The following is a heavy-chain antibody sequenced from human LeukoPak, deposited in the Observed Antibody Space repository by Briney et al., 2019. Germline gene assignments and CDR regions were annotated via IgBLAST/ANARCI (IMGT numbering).Heavy chain of an antibody. Sequence: ASVKVSCKASGYTFTSYYMHWVRQAPGQGLEWVGIINPSGGSTSYAQKFQGRVTMTRDTSTSTVYMELSSLRSEDTAVYYCAREGGITIFQEDAFDIWGQGTMVTVSS. CDR2: INPSGGST. CDR1: GYTFTSYY. D-gene: IGHD3-9*01. CDR3: AREGGITIFQEDAFDI. V-gene: IGHV1-46*01. J-gene: IGHJ3*02.